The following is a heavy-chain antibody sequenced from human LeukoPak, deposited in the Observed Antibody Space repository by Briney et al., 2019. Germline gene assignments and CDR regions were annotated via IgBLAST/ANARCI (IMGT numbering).Heavy chain of an antibody. CDR3: ARLSGSYWPAY. CDR1: GYSFTSYW. CDR2: IYSGDSDT. Sequence: GASLKISYKGSGYSFTSYWIGWVRRMPGKGLEWMGIIYSGDSDTRYSPSFQGQVTISADKSISTAYLQWSSLKASDTAMYYCARLSGSYWPAYWGQGTLVTVSS. D-gene: IGHD1-26*01. V-gene: IGHV5-51*01. J-gene: IGHJ4*02.